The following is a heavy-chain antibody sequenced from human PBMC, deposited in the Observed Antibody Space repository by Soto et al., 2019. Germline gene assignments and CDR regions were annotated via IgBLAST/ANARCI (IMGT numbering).Heavy chain of an antibody. J-gene: IGHJ4*02. D-gene: IGHD3-16*01. CDR3: ARHGLTAYMVYYFDF. CDR1: GGSIISPHCY. V-gene: IGHV4-39*01. CDR2: IYYSGST. Sequence: SQTMCLTSTVSGGSIISPHCYWAWIRKSPGRGLEWIASIYYSGSTYHNPSLKSRISISVDTSKNQFSLNLTSVTAADTAVYYCARHGLTAYMVYYFDFWGQGTLVTVSS.